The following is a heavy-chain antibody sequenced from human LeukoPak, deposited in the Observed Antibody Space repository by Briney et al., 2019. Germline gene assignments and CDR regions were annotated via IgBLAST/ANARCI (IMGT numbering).Heavy chain of an antibody. D-gene: IGHD1-14*01. Sequence: SETLSLTCTVSGGSISRSSFYWGWIRQPPGKGLEWIGSIYYSGNTYYNPSLKSRVTISVDTSKNQFSLKLSSVTAADTAAYYCARLNQGNRFDYWGQGTLVTVSS. J-gene: IGHJ4*02. CDR3: ARLNQGNRFDY. CDR1: GGSISRSSFY. CDR2: IYYSGNT. V-gene: IGHV4-39*01.